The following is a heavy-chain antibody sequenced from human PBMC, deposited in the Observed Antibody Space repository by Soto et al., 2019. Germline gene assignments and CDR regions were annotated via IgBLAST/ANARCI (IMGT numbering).Heavy chain of an antibody. CDR2: IFYTGST. CDR3: ARRSSPYEWLDP. V-gene: IGHV4-59*01. J-gene: IGHJ5*02. D-gene: IGHD6-6*01. CDR1: GFSISNYC. Sequence: SETLSLTCAVSGFSISNYCLSWIRQPPGKGLEWIGDIFYTGSTNYSPSLKSRVTISVDMSTHQLSLKLSSVTAADTAVYYCARRSSPYEWLDPWGQGTLVTVSS.